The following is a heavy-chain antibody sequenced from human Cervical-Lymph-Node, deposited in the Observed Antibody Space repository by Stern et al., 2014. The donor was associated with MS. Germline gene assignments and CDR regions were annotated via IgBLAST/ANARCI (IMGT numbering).Heavy chain of an antibody. CDR1: GFTFSTYG. J-gene: IGHJ4*02. V-gene: IGHV3-30*18. CDR2: ISDDGSKK. D-gene: IGHD1-20*01. Sequence: VQLLESGGGVVQPGRSLRLSCAASGFTFSTYGMHWVRQAPGKGLAWVGVISDDGSKKFYADSVKGRFTISRDNSKNTLYLQMNSLRAEDTAVYYCAKGDNWRRLNYWGQGTLVTVSS. CDR3: AKGDNWRRLNY.